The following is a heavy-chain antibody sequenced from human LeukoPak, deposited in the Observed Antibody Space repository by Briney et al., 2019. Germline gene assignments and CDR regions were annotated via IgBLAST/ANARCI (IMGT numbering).Heavy chain of an antibody. D-gene: IGHD3-22*01. Sequence: ASVKVSCKASGYTFTSYYMHWVRQAPGQGLEWMGIINPSRGSASYAQKFQGRVTMTRDTSTSTVYMELSSLRSEDTAVYYCARDRSPTYYDSSCYYYWGQGTLVTVSS. J-gene: IGHJ4*02. V-gene: IGHV1-46*01. CDR1: GYTFTSYY. CDR3: ARDRSPTYYDSSCYYY. CDR2: INPSRGSA.